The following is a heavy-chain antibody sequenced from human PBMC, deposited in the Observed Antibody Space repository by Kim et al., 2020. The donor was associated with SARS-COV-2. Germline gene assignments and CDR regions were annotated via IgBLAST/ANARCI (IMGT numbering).Heavy chain of an antibody. V-gene: IGHV4-34*13. D-gene: IGHD1-26*01. Sequence: YNPSLQSRVTISVDTSKNQFSLKLSSVTAADTAVYYCASRGSYYYYGMDVWGQGTTVTVSS. J-gene: IGHJ6*02. CDR3: ASRGSYYYYGMDV.